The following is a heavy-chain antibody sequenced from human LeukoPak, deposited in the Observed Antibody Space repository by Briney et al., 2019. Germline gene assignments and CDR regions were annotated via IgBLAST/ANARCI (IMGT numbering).Heavy chain of an antibody. V-gene: IGHV3-7*01. CDR1: GFTFSNYW. CDR3: ARLRGLYSGTYRYQTAFEF. CDR2: IKQDGSEK. D-gene: IGHD1-26*01. Sequence: GGSLRLSCATSGFTFSNYWMSWVRQAPGKGLEWVANIKQDGSEKYYGDSVKGRSTISRDNAKNSLYLQMNSLRVEDTSVYYCARLRGLYSGTYRYQTAFEFWGQGSLLTVSS. J-gene: IGHJ4*02.